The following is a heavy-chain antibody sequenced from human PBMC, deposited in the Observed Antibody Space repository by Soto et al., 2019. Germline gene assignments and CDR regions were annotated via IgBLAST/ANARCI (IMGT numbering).Heavy chain of an antibody. Sequence: PSETLSLTCAVYGGSFSGYYWSWIRQPPGKGLEWIGEINHSGSTNYNPSLKSRVTISVDTSKNQFSLKLSSVTAADTAVYYCARYYYDSSGSTWGQGTLVTVSS. CDR3: ARYYYDSSGST. CDR1: GGSFSGYY. J-gene: IGHJ5*02. D-gene: IGHD3-22*01. V-gene: IGHV4-34*01. CDR2: INHSGST.